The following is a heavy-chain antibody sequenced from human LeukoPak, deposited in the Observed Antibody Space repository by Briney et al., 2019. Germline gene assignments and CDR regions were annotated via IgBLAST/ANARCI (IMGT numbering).Heavy chain of an antibody. CDR2: INHSGST. CDR1: GGSFSGYY. Sequence: SETLSFTCAVYGGSFSGYYWSWIRQPPGKGLEWIGEINHSGSTNYNPSLKSRVTISVDTSKNQFSLKLSSVTAADTAVYYCASYSNYYDSSGYYSPDYWGQGTLVTVSS. J-gene: IGHJ4*02. V-gene: IGHV4-34*01. D-gene: IGHD3-22*01. CDR3: ASYSNYYDSSGYYSPDY.